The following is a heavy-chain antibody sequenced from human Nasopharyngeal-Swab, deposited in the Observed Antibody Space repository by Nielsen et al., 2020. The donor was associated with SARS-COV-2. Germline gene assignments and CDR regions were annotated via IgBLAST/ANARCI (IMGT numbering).Heavy chain of an antibody. D-gene: IGHD5-24*01. CDR2: IYHSGST. V-gene: IGHV4-4*02. CDR3: AREARWLQLNY. Sequence: SETLSLTCAVSGGSISSSNWWSWVRQPPGKGLEWIGEIYHSGSTNYNPSLKSRVTISVDTSKNQFSLKLSSVTAADTAVYYCAREARWLQLNYWGQGTLVTVSS. J-gene: IGHJ4*02. CDR1: GGSISSSNW.